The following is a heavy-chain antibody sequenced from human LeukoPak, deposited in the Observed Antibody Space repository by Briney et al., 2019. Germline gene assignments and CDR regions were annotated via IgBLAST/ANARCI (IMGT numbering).Heavy chain of an antibody. D-gene: IGHD2-2*01. CDR3: AKPGRTSHLSLFDY. J-gene: IGHJ4*02. CDR1: GGSISSTNW. CDR2: IYHSGST. V-gene: IGHV4-4*02. Sequence: SGTLSLTCAVSGGSISSTNWWSWVRQPPGKGLEWIGEIYHSGSTNYKPSLKSRVTISVDKSKNYFSLRLRSVTAADTAVYYCAKPGRTSHLSLFDYWGQGTLVTVSS.